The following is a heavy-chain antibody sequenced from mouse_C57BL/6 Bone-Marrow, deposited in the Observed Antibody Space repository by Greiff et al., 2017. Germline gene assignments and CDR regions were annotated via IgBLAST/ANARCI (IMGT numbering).Heavy chain of an antibody. J-gene: IGHJ4*01. Sequence: EVQLQQSGPELVKPGASVKISCKASGYTFTDYYMNWVKQSHGQSLEWIGDINPNNGGTSYNQKFKGKATLTVDKSSSTAYRELRSLTSEDSAVYYYARWNYYDYDYAMDYWGQGTSVTGSS. D-gene: IGHD2-4*01. CDR1: GYTFTDYY. V-gene: IGHV1-26*01. CDR3: ARWNYYDYDYAMDY. CDR2: INPNNGGT.